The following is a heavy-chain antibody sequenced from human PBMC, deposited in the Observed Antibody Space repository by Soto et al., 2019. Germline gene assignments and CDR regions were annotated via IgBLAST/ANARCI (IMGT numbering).Heavy chain of an antibody. J-gene: IGHJ4*02. CDR1: GFTFSSYG. CDR2: ISYDGSNK. V-gene: IGHV3-30*18. CDR3: AKVDIVVTV. D-gene: IGHD5-12*01. Sequence: QPGGSLRLSCAASGFTFSSYGMHWVRQAPGKGLEWVAVISYDGSNKYYADSVKGRFTISRDNSKNTLYLQMNSLRAEDTAVYYCAKVDIVVTVWGQGTLLTVSS.